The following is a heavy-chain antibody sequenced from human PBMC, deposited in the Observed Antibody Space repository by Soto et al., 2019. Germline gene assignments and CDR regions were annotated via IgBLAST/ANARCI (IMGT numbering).Heavy chain of an antibody. CDR3: ARGYTGRWSRGGYFDY. V-gene: IGHV3-48*03. CDR1: GFTFSSYQ. J-gene: IGHJ4*01. Sequence: GSLRLSCTASGFTFSSYQMNWVRQAPGKGLEWVSYISSSGTTIYYADSLKGRFTISRDNAKNSLYLQMNSLRAEDTAIYYCARGYTGRWSRGGYFDYWGQGTLVTVYS. D-gene: IGHD6-19*01. CDR2: ISSSGTTI.